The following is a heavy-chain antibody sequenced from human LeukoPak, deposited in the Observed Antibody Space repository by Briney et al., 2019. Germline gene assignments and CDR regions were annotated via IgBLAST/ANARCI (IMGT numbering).Heavy chain of an antibody. Sequence: GESLKISCKGSGYSFTSHWIGWVRQMPGKGLEWMGRIDPSDSYTNYSPSFQGHVTISADKSISTAYLQWSSLKASDTAMYYCARGGVAATSWFDPWGQGTLVTVSS. CDR1: GYSFTSHW. CDR3: ARGGVAATSWFDP. D-gene: IGHD2-15*01. CDR2: IDPSDSYT. V-gene: IGHV5-10-1*01. J-gene: IGHJ5*02.